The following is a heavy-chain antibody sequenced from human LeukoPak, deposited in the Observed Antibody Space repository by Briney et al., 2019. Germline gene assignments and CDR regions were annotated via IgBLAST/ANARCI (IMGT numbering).Heavy chain of an antibody. CDR2: ISQDGSET. V-gene: IGHV3-7*01. CDR1: GFTFNSFF. Sequence: GGSLRLSCAASGFTFNSFFLNLVRLTPGRELEWVACISQDGSETFYMDSVRGRFIISRDNTKNSLYLQMDSLRAEDTAVYFCVRDLGHSRHYFEYWGQGALVTVSS. J-gene: IGHJ4*02. CDR3: VRDLGHSRHYFEY. D-gene: IGHD7-27*01.